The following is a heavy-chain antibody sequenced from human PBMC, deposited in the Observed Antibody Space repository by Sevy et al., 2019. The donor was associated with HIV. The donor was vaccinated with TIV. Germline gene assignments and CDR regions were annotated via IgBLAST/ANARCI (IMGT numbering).Heavy chain of an antibody. CDR1: GFTFSSYW. V-gene: IGHV3-7*01. J-gene: IGHJ6*02. Sequence: GGSLRLSCAASGFTFSSYWMSWVRLAPGKGLEWVANIKQDGSEKYYVDSVKGRFTISRDNAKNSLYLQMNSLRAEDTAVYYCARDYSYCSSTTRCYYYGMDVWGQGTTVTVSS. D-gene: IGHD2-2*01. CDR2: IKQDGSEK. CDR3: ARDYSYCSSTTRCYYYGMDV.